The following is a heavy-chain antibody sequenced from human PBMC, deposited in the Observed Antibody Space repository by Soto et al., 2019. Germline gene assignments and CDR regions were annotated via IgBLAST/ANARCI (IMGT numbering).Heavy chain of an antibody. CDR3: AKVDLAAAGTGRDYFDY. CDR2: ISYDGSNK. Sequence: QVQLVESGGGVVQPGRSLRLSCAASGFTFSSYGMHWVRQAPGKGLEWVAVISYDGSNKYYADSVKGRFSISRDNSKNTLYLQMNSLRAEDTAVYYCAKVDLAAAGTGRDYFDYWGQGTLVTVSS. CDR1: GFTFSSYG. D-gene: IGHD6-13*01. V-gene: IGHV3-30*18. J-gene: IGHJ4*02.